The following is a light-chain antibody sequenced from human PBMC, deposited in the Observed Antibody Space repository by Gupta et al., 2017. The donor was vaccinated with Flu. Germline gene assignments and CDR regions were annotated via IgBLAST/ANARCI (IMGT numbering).Light chain of an antibody. CDR1: QGISSY. CDR3: QQLNSYPWT. J-gene: IGKJ1*01. V-gene: IGKV1-9*01. CDR2: AAS. Sequence: DIQLTQSPSFLSASVGDRVTITCRASQGISSYLAWYQQKPGKAPKLLIYAASTLQSGVPSRFSGRGSGTEFTLTISSPQPEDFATYYCQQLNSYPWTFGQGTKVEIK.